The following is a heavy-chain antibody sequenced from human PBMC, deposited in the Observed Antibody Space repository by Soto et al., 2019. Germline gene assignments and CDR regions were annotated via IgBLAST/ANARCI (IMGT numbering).Heavy chain of an antibody. CDR2: IIPILGIA. J-gene: IGHJ3*02. CDR3: ASEGAIVVVVAATPSDAFDI. CDR1: GGTFSSYT. V-gene: IGHV1-69*02. D-gene: IGHD2-15*01. Sequence: QVQLVQSGAEVKKPGSSVKVSCKASGGTFSSYTISWVRQAPGQGLEWMGRIIPILGIANYAQKFQGRVKITAGKSTSTAYMELSSLRSEDTAVYYCASEGAIVVVVAATPSDAFDIWGQGTMVTVSS.